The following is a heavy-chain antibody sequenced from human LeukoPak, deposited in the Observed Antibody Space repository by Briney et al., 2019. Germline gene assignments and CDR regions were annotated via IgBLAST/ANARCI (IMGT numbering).Heavy chain of an antibody. D-gene: IGHD2-15*01. V-gene: IGHV3-7*01. CDR1: GFTFSSYW. CDR2: IKQDGSEK. CDR3: ARPRYPALYCSGGSCYSFDY. Sequence: EGSLRLSCAASGFTFSSYWMSWVRQAPGKGLEWVANIKQDGSEKYYVDSVKGRFTISRDNAKNSLYLQMNSLRAEDTAVYYCARPRYPALYCSGGSCYSFDYWGQGTLVTVSS. J-gene: IGHJ4*02.